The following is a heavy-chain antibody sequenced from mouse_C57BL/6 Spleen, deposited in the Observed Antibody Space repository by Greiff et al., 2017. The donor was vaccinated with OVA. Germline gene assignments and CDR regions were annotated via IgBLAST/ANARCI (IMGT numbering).Heavy chain of an antibody. CDR1: GYTFTSYW. CDR3: AREAPPYDYDEGFAY. Sequence: QVQLQQPGAELVKPGASVKLSCKASGYTFTSYWMHWVKQRPGQGLEWIGMIHPNSGSTNYNEKFKSKATLTVDKSSSTAYMQLSSLTSEDSAVYYCAREAPPYDYDEGFAYWGQGTLVTVSA. V-gene: IGHV1-64*01. J-gene: IGHJ3*01. D-gene: IGHD2-4*01. CDR2: IHPNSGST.